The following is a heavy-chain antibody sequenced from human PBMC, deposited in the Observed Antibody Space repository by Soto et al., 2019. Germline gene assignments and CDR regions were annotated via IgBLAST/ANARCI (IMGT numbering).Heavy chain of an antibody. Sequence: QVQLVQSGAEVKKPGSSVKVSCKASGGTFSSYAISWVRQAPGQGLEWMGGIIPISGTANCAQKFQGRVTITADESTSTAYMELSSLRSEDTAVYYCAGNTYYYDSSGYDYFDYWGQGTLVTVSS. CDR3: AGNTYYYDSSGYDYFDY. D-gene: IGHD3-22*01. CDR1: GGTFSSYA. CDR2: IIPISGTA. J-gene: IGHJ4*02. V-gene: IGHV1-69*01.